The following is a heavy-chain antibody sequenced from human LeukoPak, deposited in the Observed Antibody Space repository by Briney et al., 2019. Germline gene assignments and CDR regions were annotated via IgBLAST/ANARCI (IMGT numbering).Heavy chain of an antibody. D-gene: IGHD3/OR15-3a*01. J-gene: IGHJ6*03. CDR3: ARLGLGGYMDV. Sequence: SETLSLTYTVSGGSISSSSYYWGWIRQPPGKGLEWIGSIYYSGSTYYNPSLKSRVTISVDTSKNQFSLKLSSVTAADTAVYYCARLGLGGYMDVWGKGTTVTVSS. CDR1: GGSISSSSYY. CDR2: IYYSGST. V-gene: IGHV4-39*01.